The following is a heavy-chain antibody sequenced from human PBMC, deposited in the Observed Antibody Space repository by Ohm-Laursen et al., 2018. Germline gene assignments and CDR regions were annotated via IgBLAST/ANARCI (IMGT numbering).Heavy chain of an antibody. CDR3: ASDPPSSGWSFSH. J-gene: IGHJ4*02. D-gene: IGHD6-19*01. CDR2: IWSDGSNK. V-gene: IGHV3-33*01. CDR1: GFTFNSYA. Sequence: SLRLSCAASGFTFNSYAMHWVRQAPGKGLEWVTMIWSDGSNKYYADSVKGRFTISRDNSKNTLYPQMSSLTVDDTAVYYCASDPPSSGWSFSHWGQGTLVTVSS.